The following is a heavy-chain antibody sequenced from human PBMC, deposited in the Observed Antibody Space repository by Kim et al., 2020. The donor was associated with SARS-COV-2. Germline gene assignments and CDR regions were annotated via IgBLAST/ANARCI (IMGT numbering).Heavy chain of an antibody. CDR2: ISGSGGST. CDR3: AKELGKDSSGYYYRDYYYGMDV. CDR1: GFTFSSYA. V-gene: IGHV3-23*01. D-gene: IGHD3-22*01. Sequence: GGSLRLSCAASGFTFSSYAMSWVRQAPGKGLEWVSAISGSGGSTYYADSVKGRFTISRDNSKNTLYLQMNSLRAEDTAVYYCAKELGKDSSGYYYRDYYYGMDVWGQGTTVTVSS. J-gene: IGHJ6*02.